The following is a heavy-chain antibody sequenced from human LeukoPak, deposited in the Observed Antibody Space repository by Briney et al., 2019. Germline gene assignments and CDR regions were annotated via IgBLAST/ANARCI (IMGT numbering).Heavy chain of an antibody. D-gene: IGHD6-13*01. J-gene: IGHJ4*02. CDR2: VKKDGSEK. CDR3: AKDLSSSWFEGLDN. V-gene: IGHV3-7*01. CDR1: GFNFGESW. Sequence: QPGGSLRLSCAASGFNFGESWMNWVRQAPGKGLEWVANVKKDGSEKFYVDSVKGRFTISRDNSRNSLYLQMNSLRAEDTAVYYCAKDLSSSWFEGLDNWGQGTLVTVSS.